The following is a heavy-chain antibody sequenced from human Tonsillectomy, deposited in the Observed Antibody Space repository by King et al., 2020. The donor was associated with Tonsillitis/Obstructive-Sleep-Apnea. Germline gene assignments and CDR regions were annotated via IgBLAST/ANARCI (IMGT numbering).Heavy chain of an antibody. Sequence: QLVQSGAEVKKPGASVMLSCKVSGYTLTDLSMHWVRQAPGKGLEWMGGFDPEDGETIYAQKFQGRVTMTEDTSTDTAYMELSSLRSEDTAVYYCATVMTGYHTRFDYWGQGTLVTVSS. D-gene: IGHD3-9*01. CDR2: FDPEDGET. J-gene: IGHJ4*02. CDR3: ATVMTGYHTRFDY. V-gene: IGHV1-24*01. CDR1: GYTLTDLS.